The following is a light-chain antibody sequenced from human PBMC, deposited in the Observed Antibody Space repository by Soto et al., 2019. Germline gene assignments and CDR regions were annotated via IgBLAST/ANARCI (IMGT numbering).Light chain of an antibody. CDR2: GAS. CDR3: QQYNNWPPVT. V-gene: IGKV3-15*01. Sequence: EIVITQSPATLSVSPGERATLSCRASQSVSTNLAWYQQKPGQAPRLLIYGASTRATGIPARFSGSGSGTEFTLTINSLXSEDFAVYYCQQYNNWPPVTFGGGTKVDIK. J-gene: IGKJ4*01. CDR1: QSVSTN.